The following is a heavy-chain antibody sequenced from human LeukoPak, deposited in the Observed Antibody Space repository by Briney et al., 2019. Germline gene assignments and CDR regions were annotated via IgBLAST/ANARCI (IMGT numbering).Heavy chain of an antibody. V-gene: IGHV3-7*01. CDR1: GFTFSSYA. Sequence: QTGGSLRLSCAASGFTFSSYAMSWVRQAPGKGLEWVANINQDGTEKYYVDSVKGRFTISRDYAKKSLYLQLNSMRAEDTAVYYCARLCEMFRGPQVIYYFDFWGQGTLVTVSS. CDR3: ARLCEMFRGPQVIYYFDF. D-gene: IGHD3-10*01. J-gene: IGHJ4*02. CDR2: INQDGTEK.